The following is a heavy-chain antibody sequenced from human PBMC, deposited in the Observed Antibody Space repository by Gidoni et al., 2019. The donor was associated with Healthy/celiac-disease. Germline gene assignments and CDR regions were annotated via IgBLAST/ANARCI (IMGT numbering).Heavy chain of an antibody. J-gene: IGHJ4*02. Sequence: QLQLQESGPGLVKPSETLSLTCTVSGGSISSRRSHWGRIPPPPGKGLGWIGSIYYSGSTYYNPSLKSRVTISVDTSKNQFSLKLSSVTAADTAVYYCARIPDLTYYYDSSGYYSGGSKFGVAYWGQGTLVTVSS. V-gene: IGHV4-39*01. D-gene: IGHD3-22*01. CDR2: IYYSGST. CDR1: GGSISSRRSH. CDR3: ARIPDLTYYYDSSGYYSGGSKFGVAY.